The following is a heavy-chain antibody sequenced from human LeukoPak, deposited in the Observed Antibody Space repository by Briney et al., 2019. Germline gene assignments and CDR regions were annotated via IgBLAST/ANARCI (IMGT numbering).Heavy chain of an antibody. J-gene: IGHJ4*02. CDR3: AKEVFGVINPRDH. D-gene: IGHD3-3*01. V-gene: IGHV1-8*01. Sequence: ASVKVSCKASGYTFTSYDIYWVRPATGQGLEWMGWMNPNSGNTGYAQKFQGRVTMTRDTSISTAYMELNSLRSDDTAVYYCAKEVFGVINPRDHWGQGTLVTVSS. CDR1: GYTFTSYD. CDR2: MNPNSGNT.